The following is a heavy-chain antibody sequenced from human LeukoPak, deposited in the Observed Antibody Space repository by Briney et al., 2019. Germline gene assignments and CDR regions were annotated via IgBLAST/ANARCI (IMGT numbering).Heavy chain of an antibody. CDR2: ISAYKGNT. J-gene: IGHJ5*02. CDR1: RYTFTRSG. Sequence: GDSVKVSWKDSRYTFTRSGIRWVRQAPEQGFEGMGWISAYKGNTNYAQKLQGRVTMTTDTSTRAAYMELRSLRSDDTAVYYCARGLMPSYDFWSGYYWFDPWGQGTLVTVSS. V-gene: IGHV1-18*01. D-gene: IGHD3-3*01. CDR3: ARGLMPSYDFWSGYYWFDP.